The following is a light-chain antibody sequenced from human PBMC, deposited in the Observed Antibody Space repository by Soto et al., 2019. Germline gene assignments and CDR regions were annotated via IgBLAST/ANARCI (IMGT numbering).Light chain of an antibody. CDR1: QGIGND. CDR2: AAS. Sequence: DIQMTQSPSSLSASVGDRVTITCRASQGIGNDLGWYQQKPGKAPKRLIYAASSLPSGVPSRFSGSGSGTEFTLTISSLQSEDFATYYCLQHNSYPWTFGQGTKVEIK. CDR3: LQHNSYPWT. J-gene: IGKJ1*01. V-gene: IGKV1-17*01.